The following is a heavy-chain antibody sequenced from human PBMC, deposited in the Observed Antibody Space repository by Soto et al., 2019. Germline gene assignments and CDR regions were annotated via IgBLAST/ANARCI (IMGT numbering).Heavy chain of an antibody. CDR3: ASLGRYCSSTSCIDP. D-gene: IGHD2-2*01. CDR2: IIPIFGTA. CDR1: GGTFSSYA. J-gene: IGHJ5*02. V-gene: IGHV1-69*06. Sequence: SVEVSCKGSGGTFSSYAISWVRQAPGQGLEWMGGIIPIFGTANYAQKFQGRVTITADKSTSTAYMELSSLRSEDTAVYYCASLGRYCSSTSCIDPWGQGTLVTVSS.